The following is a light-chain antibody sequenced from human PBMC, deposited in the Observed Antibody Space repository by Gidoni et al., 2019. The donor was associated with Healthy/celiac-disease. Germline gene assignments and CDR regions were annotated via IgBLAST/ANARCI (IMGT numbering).Light chain of an antibody. V-gene: IGLV3-21*02. J-gene: IGLJ2*01. CDR3: QVWDSSSDPVV. CDR1: NIGSKS. CDR2: DDR. Sequence: YLLTQPPPVSVAPGQTARITCGGTNIGSKSVHWYQQKPGQAPVLVVYDDRDRPSGIPERFSGSNSGNTATLTISRVEAGDEADYYCQVWDSSSDPVVFGGGTKLTVL.